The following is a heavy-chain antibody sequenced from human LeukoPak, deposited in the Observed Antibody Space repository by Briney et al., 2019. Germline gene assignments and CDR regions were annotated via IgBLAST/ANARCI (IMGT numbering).Heavy chain of an antibody. D-gene: IGHD3-3*01. CDR3: ARDWRGWFDP. V-gene: IGHV4-61*02. J-gene: IGHJ5*02. CDR1: GGSISSGSYY. Sequence: PSQTLSLTCTVSGGSISSGSYYWSWIRQPAGKGLEWIGRIHTSGSTNYNPSLKSRVTISVDTSKNQFSLKLSSVTAADTAVYYCARDWRGWFDPWGQGTLVTVSS. CDR2: IHTSGST.